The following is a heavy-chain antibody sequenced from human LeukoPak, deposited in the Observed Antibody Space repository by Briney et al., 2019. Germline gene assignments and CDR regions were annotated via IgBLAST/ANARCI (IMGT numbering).Heavy chain of an antibody. D-gene: IGHD1-26*01. Sequence: GVSLRLSCAASGFTFSSYWMSWVRQAPGKGLEWVANIKQDGSEKYYVDSVKGRFTISRDNAKNSLYLQMNSLRAEDTAVYYCASATSAVRYFQHWGQGTLVTVSS. CDR3: ASATSAVRYFQH. V-gene: IGHV3-7*01. CDR2: IKQDGSEK. J-gene: IGHJ1*01. CDR1: GFTFSSYW.